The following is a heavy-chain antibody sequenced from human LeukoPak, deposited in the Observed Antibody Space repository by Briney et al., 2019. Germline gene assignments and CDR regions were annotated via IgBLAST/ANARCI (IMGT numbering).Heavy chain of an antibody. CDR3: AKTGNGYDPLYYYHYMDV. V-gene: IGHV4-4*09. D-gene: IGHD5-12*01. CDR1: GGSISSYY. J-gene: IGHJ6*03. CDR2: IYTDGST. Sequence: SETLSLTCSVSGGSISSYYWSWIRQPPGKGLEWLAFIYTDGSTNYNPSLKSRVTISVDTSSNQFSLKLSSVTAADTAVYFCAKTGNGYDPLYYYHYMDVWGKGTTVTVSS.